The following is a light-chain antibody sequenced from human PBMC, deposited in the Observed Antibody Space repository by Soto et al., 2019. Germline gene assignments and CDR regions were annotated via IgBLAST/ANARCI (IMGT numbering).Light chain of an antibody. J-gene: IGLJ1*01. CDR2: SNS. Sequence: QSVLIQPPSASGTPGQRVTVSCSGGSSNIGSYTVNWYQQLPGAAPKLLIYSNSQRPSGVPDRFSASKSGTSASLAISGLKSEDESEYYCAAWDDSLTGYVFGPGTKLTVL. V-gene: IGLV1-44*01. CDR1: SSNIGSYT. CDR3: AAWDDSLTGYV.